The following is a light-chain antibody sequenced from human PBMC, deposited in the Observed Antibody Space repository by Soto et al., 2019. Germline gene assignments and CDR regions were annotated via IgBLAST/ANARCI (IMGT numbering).Light chain of an antibody. CDR2: GAS. CDR3: QQSNNWPYT. CDR1: QTVRDN. V-gene: IGKV3-15*01. J-gene: IGKJ2*01. Sequence: EIVMTHSPATLSVSPGDRATLSCRASQTVRDNLAWYQQKPGQAPRLLIYGASTRATGIPARFSGSGSGTEVTLTIDSLQSEDFALYFCQQSNNWPYTFGQGTKLEIK.